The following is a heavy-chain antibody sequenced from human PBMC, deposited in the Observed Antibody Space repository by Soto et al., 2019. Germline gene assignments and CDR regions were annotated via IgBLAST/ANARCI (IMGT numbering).Heavy chain of an antibody. D-gene: IGHD3-3*01. CDR2: INTYKGDT. V-gene: IGHV1-18*04. CDR1: GYTFRNYA. Sequence: QVHLVQSGAEVKEPGASVKVSCKASGYTFRNYAITWVRQAPGQGLEWMGCINTYKGDTNYAHKFQGRVTMTTDTSTRTAYMELRSLRSDDTAIYYCARDAAFWSGRNLNWFDSWGQGPLVTVSS. J-gene: IGHJ5*01. CDR3: ARDAAFWSGRNLNWFDS.